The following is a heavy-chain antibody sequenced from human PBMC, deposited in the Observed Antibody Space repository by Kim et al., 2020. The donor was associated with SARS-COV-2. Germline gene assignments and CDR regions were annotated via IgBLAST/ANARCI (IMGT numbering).Heavy chain of an antibody. CDR3: ARGSSSSGSILDY. D-gene: IGHD6-6*01. V-gene: IGHV3-21*01. J-gene: IGHJ4*02. Sequence: ADAEKDRCTIPRDDARNSLYLQMNCLRAEDTAVYYCARGSSSSGSILDYWGQGTLVTVSS.